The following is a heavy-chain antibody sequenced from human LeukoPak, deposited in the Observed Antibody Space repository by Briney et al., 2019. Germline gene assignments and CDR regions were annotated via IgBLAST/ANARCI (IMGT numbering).Heavy chain of an antibody. J-gene: IGHJ5*02. CDR2: ISYDGSNK. CDR1: GFTFSSYG. CDR3: AKGWDL. Sequence: QPGGSLRLSCAASGFTFSSYGMHWVRQAPGKGLEWVAVISYDGSNKYYADSVKGRFTISRDNSKNTLYLRMNSLRAEDTAVYYCAKGWDLWGQGTLVTVSS. V-gene: IGHV3-30*18.